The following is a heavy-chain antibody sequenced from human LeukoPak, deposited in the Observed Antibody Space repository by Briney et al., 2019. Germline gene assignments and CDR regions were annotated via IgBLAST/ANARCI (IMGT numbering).Heavy chain of an antibody. Sequence: GSLRLSCAASGFTFRSYWMSWIRQPPGKGLEWIGYIYYSGSTNYNPSLKSRVTISVDTSKNQFSLKLSSVTAADTAVYYCARHGRHGDYWFDPWGQGTLVTVSS. CDR2: IYYSGST. CDR1: GFTFRSYW. V-gene: IGHV4-59*08. D-gene: IGHD4-17*01. J-gene: IGHJ5*02. CDR3: ARHGRHGDYWFDP.